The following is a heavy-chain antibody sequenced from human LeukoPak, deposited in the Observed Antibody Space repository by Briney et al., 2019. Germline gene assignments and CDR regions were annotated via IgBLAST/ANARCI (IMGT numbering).Heavy chain of an antibody. J-gene: IGHJ4*02. CDR2: IHYSGNT. D-gene: IGHD2-15*01. Sequence: SETLSLTCSVSGASLTANFYYWGWIRQSPGKGLEWIASIHYSGNTYYNPSLKSRVSISIDTSKKQFSLNLTSVTAADTSLYYCARHLVVSKEIAHWGQGTVATVSS. CDR3: ARHLVVSKEIAH. CDR1: GASLTANFYY. V-gene: IGHV4-39*01.